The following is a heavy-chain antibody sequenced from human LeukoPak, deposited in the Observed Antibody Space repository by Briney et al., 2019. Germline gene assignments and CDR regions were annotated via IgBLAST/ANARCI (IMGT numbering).Heavy chain of an antibody. CDR2: IYYSGST. J-gene: IGHJ4*02. V-gene: IGHV4-59*01. D-gene: IGHD3-22*01. CDR3: ARSFSPNYYDLLDY. CDR1: GGSISTYY. Sequence: PSETLSLTCTVSGGSISTYYWSWIRQPPGKGLEWIGYIYYSGSTNYNPSLKSRVTISLDTSKNQFSLKLNSVTAADTAMYYCARSFSPNYYDLLDYWGQGALVTVSS.